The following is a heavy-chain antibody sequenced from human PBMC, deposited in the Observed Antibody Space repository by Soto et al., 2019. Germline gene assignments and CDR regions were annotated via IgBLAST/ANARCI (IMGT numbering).Heavy chain of an antibody. V-gene: IGHV3-11*01. CDR3: ARVLRIAARPDSWYFDY. D-gene: IGHD6-6*01. Sequence: GGSLRLSCAASGFTFSDYYMSWIRQAPGKGLEWVSYISSSGSTIYYADSVKGRFTISRDNAKNSLYLQMNSLRAEDTAVYYCARVLRIAARPDSWYFDYWGQGTLVTVSS. CDR2: ISSSGSTI. J-gene: IGHJ4*02. CDR1: GFTFSDYY.